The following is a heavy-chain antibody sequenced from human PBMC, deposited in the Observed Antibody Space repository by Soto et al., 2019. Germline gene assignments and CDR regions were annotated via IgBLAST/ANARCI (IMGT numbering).Heavy chain of an antibody. CDR1: GFTFSSYG. J-gene: IGHJ4*02. CDR3: AKDLAVAGIGTMDY. D-gene: IGHD6-19*01. CDR2: ISYDGSNK. Sequence: ESGGGVVQPGRSLRLSCAASGFTFSSYGMHWVRQAPGKGLEWVAVISYDGSNKYYADSVKGRFTISRDNSKNTLYLQMNSLRAEDTAVYYCAKDLAVAGIGTMDYWGQGPLVTVSS. V-gene: IGHV3-30*18.